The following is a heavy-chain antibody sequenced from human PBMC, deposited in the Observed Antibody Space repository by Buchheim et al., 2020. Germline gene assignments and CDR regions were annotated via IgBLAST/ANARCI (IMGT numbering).Heavy chain of an antibody. CDR3: ARVIAAAGSYYFDY. Sequence: QVQLQESGPGLVKPSETLSLTCTVSGGSISSYYWSWIRQPPGKGLEWIGYIYYSGSTNYNPSLKSRVTISVDTSKNQFSLKLSSVTAADTAVYYGARVIAAAGSYYFDYWGQGTL. CDR2: IYYSGST. J-gene: IGHJ4*02. V-gene: IGHV4-59*13. D-gene: IGHD6-13*01. CDR1: GGSISSYY.